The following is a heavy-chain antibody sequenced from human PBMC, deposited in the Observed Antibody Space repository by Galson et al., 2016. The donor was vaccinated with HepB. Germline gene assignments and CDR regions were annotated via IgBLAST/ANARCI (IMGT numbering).Heavy chain of an antibody. V-gene: IGHV3-7*01. CDR3: VRGGGSTWLTPWSDY. Sequence: SLRLSCAASGFTISTYFMTWVRQAPGKGLEWVANMREDGNANYYADSVKGRFTISRDIAKNTLSLQMNSLRPEDTAVYYCVRGGGSTWLTPWSDYWGQGALVTVSS. CDR2: MREDGNAN. D-gene: IGHD6-13*01. CDR1: GFTISTYF. J-gene: IGHJ4*02.